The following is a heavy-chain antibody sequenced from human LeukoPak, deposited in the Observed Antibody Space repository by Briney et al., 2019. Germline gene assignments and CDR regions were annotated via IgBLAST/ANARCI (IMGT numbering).Heavy chain of an antibody. CDR1: GFTFSSYS. J-gene: IGHJ4*02. CDR3: ARGERSSSSRGDY. D-gene: IGHD6-6*01. CDR2: ISSSSSYI. Sequence: KAGGSLRLSCAASGFTFSSYSMNWVRQAPGKGLEWVSSISSSSSYIYYADSVKGRFTISRDNAKNSLYLQMNSLRAEDTAVYYCARGERSSSSRGDYWGQGTLVTVSS. V-gene: IGHV3-21*01.